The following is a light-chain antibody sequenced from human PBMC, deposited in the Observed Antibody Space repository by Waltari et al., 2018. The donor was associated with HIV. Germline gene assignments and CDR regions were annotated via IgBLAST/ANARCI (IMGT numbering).Light chain of an antibody. CDR3: SSWDGTLYGVA. CDR1: DSNLRTNT. J-gene: IGLJ2*01. Sequence: QSVLTQPPSASGTPGQTVTISCSGSDSNLRTNTVNWYQQLQGAAPKLLIYTNTQRPSGVPDRFSGSKSGTSASLAISGLQSEDEALYYCSSWDGTLYGVAFGGGTKVTVL. V-gene: IGLV1-44*01. CDR2: TNT.